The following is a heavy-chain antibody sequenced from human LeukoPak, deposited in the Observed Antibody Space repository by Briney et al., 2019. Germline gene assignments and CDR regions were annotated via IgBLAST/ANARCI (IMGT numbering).Heavy chain of an antibody. Sequence: GGSLRPSCAASGFTFSSYGMHWVRQAPGKGLGWVSVISYDGSNKYFADSVKGRFTISRDNSKNTLYLQMNSLRAEDTAVYYCAKMNYGGDSVDWYFDLWGRGTLVTVSS. CDR3: AKMNYGGDSVDWYFDL. CDR2: ISYDGSNK. CDR1: GFTFSSYG. J-gene: IGHJ2*01. D-gene: IGHD4-23*01. V-gene: IGHV3-30*18.